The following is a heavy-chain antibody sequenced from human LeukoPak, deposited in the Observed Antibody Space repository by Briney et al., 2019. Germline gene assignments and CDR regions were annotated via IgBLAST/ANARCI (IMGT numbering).Heavy chain of an antibody. J-gene: IGHJ6*03. CDR3: AKPPDTAMVYYYYYMDV. D-gene: IGHD5-18*01. V-gene: IGHV3-23*01. CDR2: ISGSGGST. Sequence: GGSLRLSCAASGFTFSSYAMRWVRQTPGKGLEWVSAISGSGGSTYYADSVKGRLTISRDNSKNTLYLQTNSLRAEDTAVYYCAKPPDTAMVYYYYYMDVWGKGTTVTVSS. CDR1: GFTFSSYA.